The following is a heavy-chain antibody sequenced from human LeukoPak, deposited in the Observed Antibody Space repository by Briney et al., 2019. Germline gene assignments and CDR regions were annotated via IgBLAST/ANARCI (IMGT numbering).Heavy chain of an antibody. CDR1: GYRFINYW. D-gene: IGHD1-26*01. CDR3: ARRTGGTNNWFNP. V-gene: IGHV5-51*01. CDR2: IYPGDSDT. Sequence: GESLKISCKGSGYRFINYWIARVRQMPGKGLEWMGIIYPGDSDTRYSPSFQGQVTISADKSTSTAYLQWSSLKASDTAMYYCARRTGGTNNWFNPWGQGTLVTVSS. J-gene: IGHJ5*02.